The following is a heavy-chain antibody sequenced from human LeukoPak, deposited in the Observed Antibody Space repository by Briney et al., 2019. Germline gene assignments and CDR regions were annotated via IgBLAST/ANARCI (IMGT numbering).Heavy chain of an antibody. V-gene: IGHV4-4*07. CDR1: GDSISSYS. J-gene: IGHJ2*01. CDR2: FYTSGTT. Sequence: SETLSFTCTVSGDSISSYSWNWIRQPAGKGLEWIGRFYTSGTTNYNPSLKSRVTMSIDTSKNQVSLKMRSVTAADTAVYYCARTVVTLDWYFDLWGRGTLVSVSS. CDR3: ARTVVTLDWYFDL. D-gene: IGHD4-23*01.